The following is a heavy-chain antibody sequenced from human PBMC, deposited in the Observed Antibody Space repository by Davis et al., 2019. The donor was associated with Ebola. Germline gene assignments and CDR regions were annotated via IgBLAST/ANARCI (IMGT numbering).Heavy chain of an antibody. D-gene: IGHD3-22*01. CDR1: GFTFSSYW. CDR3: ARDGYYDSSGYTGEYFDY. V-gene: IGHV3-74*01. CDR2: INSDGSST. Sequence: HTGGSLRLSCAASGFTFSSYWMHWVRQAPGKGLVWVSRINSDGSSTSYADSVKGRFTISRDNAKNTLYLQMNSLRAEDTAVYYRARDGYYDSSGYTGEYFDYWGQGTLVTVSS. J-gene: IGHJ4*02.